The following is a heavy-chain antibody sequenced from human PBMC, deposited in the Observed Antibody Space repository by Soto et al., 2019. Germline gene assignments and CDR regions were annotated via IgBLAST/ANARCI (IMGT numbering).Heavy chain of an antibody. V-gene: IGHV4-34*01. D-gene: IGHD2-2*01. CDR3: ASDPFGTSSYQN. CDR2: INHSGST. Sequence: SETLSHTCAVYGGSISGYSCSWIRQPPGKGLEWIEEINHSGSTNYNPSLKSRVNISVDTSKNQFSLKMSAVTAAATAVYYCASDPFGTSSYQNWGQGTLVTVSS. CDR1: GGSISGYS. J-gene: IGHJ4*02.